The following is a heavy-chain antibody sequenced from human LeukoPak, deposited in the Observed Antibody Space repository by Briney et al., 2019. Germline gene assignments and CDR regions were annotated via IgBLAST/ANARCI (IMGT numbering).Heavy chain of an antibody. D-gene: IGHD2-15*01. J-gene: IGHJ3*02. CDR3: ARDRGYCSGGSCYSWDAFDI. V-gene: IGHV3-7*01. Sequence: GGSLRLSCAASGFTFSSYWMSWVRQAPGKGLEWVANIKQDGSEKYYVDSVKGRFTISRDNAKNSLYLQMNSLRAEDTAVYYCARDRGYCSGGSCYSWDAFDIWGQGTMVTVSS. CDR1: GFTFSSYW. CDR2: IKQDGSEK.